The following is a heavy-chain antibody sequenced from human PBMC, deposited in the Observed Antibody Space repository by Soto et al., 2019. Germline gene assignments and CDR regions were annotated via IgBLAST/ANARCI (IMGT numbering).Heavy chain of an antibody. CDR3: ARDRGPNTLDY. D-gene: IGHD7-27*01. Sequence: GGSLRLSCEVSGFIFSEYEFNWVRQAPGKGLEWVSYIGKNGRDIYDADSVKGRFTISRDNAKNSLYLQLNSLRAEDSATYYCARDRGPNTLDYWGQGTLVTVSS. J-gene: IGHJ4*02. V-gene: IGHV3-48*03. CDR2: IGKNGRDI. CDR1: GFIFSEYE.